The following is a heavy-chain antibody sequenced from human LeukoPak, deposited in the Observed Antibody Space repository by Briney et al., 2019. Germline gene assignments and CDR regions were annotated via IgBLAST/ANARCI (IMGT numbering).Heavy chain of an antibody. D-gene: IGHD3-22*01. J-gene: IGHJ4*02. CDR2: IYYSGST. CDR1: GGSISSYY. CDR3: ASDYYDSSGYGY. V-gene: IGHV4-59*08. Sequence: SETLSLTCTVSGGSISSYYWSWIRQPPGKGLEWIGYIYYSGSTNYNPSLKSRVTISVDTSKNQFSLKLSSVTAADTAVYYCASDYYDSSGYGYWGQGTLVTVPS.